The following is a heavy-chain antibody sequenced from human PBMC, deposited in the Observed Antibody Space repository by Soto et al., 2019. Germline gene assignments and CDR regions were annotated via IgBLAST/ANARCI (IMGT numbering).Heavy chain of an antibody. CDR3: AKGLSASYSSSWPFDY. J-gene: IGHJ4*02. Sequence: GGSLRLSCAASGFTFSSYAMSWVRQAPGKGLEWVSAISGSGGSTYYADSVKGRFTISRDNSKNTPYLQMNSLRAEDTAVYYCAKGLSASYSSSWPFDYWGQGTLVTVSS. CDR2: ISGSGGST. CDR1: GFTFSSYA. D-gene: IGHD6-13*01. V-gene: IGHV3-23*01.